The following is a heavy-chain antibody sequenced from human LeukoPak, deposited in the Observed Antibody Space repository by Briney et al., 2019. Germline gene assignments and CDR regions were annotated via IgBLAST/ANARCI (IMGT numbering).Heavy chain of an antibody. CDR2: IIPILGIA. V-gene: IGHV1-69*04. CDR1: GGTFSSYA. Sequence: ASVKVSCKASGGTFSSYAISWVRQAPGQGLEWMGRIIPILGIANYAQKFQGRVTITADKSTSTAYMELSSLRSEDTAVYYCARDYRPGYSSGWYPDYWGQGTLVTVSS. CDR3: ARDYRPGYSSGWYPDY. J-gene: IGHJ4*02. D-gene: IGHD6-19*01.